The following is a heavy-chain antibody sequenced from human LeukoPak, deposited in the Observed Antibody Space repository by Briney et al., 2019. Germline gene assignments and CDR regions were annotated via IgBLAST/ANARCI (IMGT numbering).Heavy chain of an antibody. CDR1: GYSITSAYY. Sequence: SETLSLTCAVSGYSITSAYYWGWIRQPPGKGLEWVGCINHSGTTYYNPSLRSRVTISVNTSKNQFSLILNSVTAADTAIYYCARDIPSGYMDVWGKGTTVTVSS. CDR3: ARDIPSGYMDV. V-gene: IGHV4-38-2*02. CDR2: INHSGTT. J-gene: IGHJ6*03.